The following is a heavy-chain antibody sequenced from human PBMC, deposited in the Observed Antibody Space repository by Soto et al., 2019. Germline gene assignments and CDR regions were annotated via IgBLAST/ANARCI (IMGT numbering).Heavy chain of an antibody. CDR2: ISGSGGST. D-gene: IGHD3-10*01. V-gene: IGHV3-23*01. Sequence: QFGGSVRLSCAASGFTFSSYAMSWVRQAPGKGLEWVSAISGSGGSTYYADSVKGRFTISRDNSKNTLYLQMNSLRAEDTAVYYCAKWGGALWFGELLVGPYYYYGMDVWGQGTTVTVSS. CDR3: AKWGGALWFGELLVGPYYYYGMDV. J-gene: IGHJ6*02. CDR1: GFTFSSYA.